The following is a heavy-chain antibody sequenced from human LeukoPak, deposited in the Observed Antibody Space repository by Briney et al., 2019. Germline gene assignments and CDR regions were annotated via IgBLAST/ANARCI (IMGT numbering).Heavy chain of an antibody. D-gene: IGHD4-11*01. CDR3: ARSPTLYYGMDV. Sequence: PSETLSLTCTVSGGSIGNYYWSWIRQPPGKGLEWIGFIYYSGSANCNPSLKSRVTISVDTSKNQFFLKVSSVTAADAAVYYCARSPTLYYGMDVWGQGTTVTVSS. J-gene: IGHJ6*02. CDR2: IYYSGSA. CDR1: GGSIGNYY. V-gene: IGHV4-59*08.